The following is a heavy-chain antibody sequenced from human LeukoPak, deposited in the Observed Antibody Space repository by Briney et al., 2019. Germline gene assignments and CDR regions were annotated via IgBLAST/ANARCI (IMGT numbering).Heavy chain of an antibody. V-gene: IGHV3-48*03. CDR3: ARESGIAAAGTLDY. D-gene: IGHD6-13*01. CDR1: GFTFSSYE. CDR2: ISSSGSTI. Sequence: EAGGSLRLSCAASGFTFSSYEMNWVRQAPGKGLEWVSYISSSGSTIYYADSVKGRFTISRDNAKNSLYLQMNSLRAEDTAVYYCARESGIAAAGTLDYWGQGTLVTVSS. J-gene: IGHJ4*02.